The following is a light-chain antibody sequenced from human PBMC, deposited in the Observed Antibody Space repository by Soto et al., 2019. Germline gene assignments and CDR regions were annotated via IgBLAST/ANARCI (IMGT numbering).Light chain of an antibody. CDR3: SSYTSSSTLEGVV. CDR1: SSDVGGYNY. V-gene: IGLV2-14*01. Sequence: QSALTQPASVSGSPGQSITISCTGTSSDVGGYNYVSWYQQHPGKAPKLMIYDVSNRPSGVSNRFSGSKSGNTASLTISGLQAEDEADYYCSSYTSSSTLEGVVFGGGTKVTV. J-gene: IGLJ2*01. CDR2: DVS.